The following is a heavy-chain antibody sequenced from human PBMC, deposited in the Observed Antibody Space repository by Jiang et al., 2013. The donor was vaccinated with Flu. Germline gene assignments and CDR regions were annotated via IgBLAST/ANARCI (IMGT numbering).Heavy chain of an antibody. Sequence: SGAEVKKPGSSVKVSCKASGGTFSSYAISWVRQAPGQGLEWMGGIIPIFGTANYAQKFQGRVTITADESTSTAYMELSSLRSEDTAVYYCAREPIQDYYDSSGDDAFDIWGQGTMVTVSS. CDR3: AREPIQDYYDSSGDDAFDI. CDR2: IIPIFGTA. D-gene: IGHD3-22*01. J-gene: IGHJ3*02. V-gene: IGHV1-69*01. CDR1: GGTFSSYA.